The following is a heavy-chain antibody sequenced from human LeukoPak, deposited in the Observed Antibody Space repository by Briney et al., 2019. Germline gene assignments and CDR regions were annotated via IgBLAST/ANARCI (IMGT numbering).Heavy chain of an antibody. J-gene: IGHJ5*02. D-gene: IGHD1-26*01. CDR1: GFTFSSYG. Sequence: PGGSLRLSCAASGFTFSSYGMHWVRQAPGKGLEGVAVIWYDGSNKYYPDSVNGRFTISRDNSKNTLYLQMNSLRAEDTAVYYCAKDSSVGATGGVFDDWGQGTLVTVSS. CDR3: AKDSSVGATGGVFDD. V-gene: IGHV3-33*06. CDR2: IWYDGSNK.